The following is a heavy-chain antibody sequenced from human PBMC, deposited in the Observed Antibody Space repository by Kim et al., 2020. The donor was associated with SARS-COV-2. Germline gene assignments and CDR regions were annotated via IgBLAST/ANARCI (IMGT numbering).Heavy chain of an antibody. J-gene: IGHJ3*02. CDR1: GYTFTSYD. D-gene: IGHD6-19*01. V-gene: IGHV1-8*01. CDR2: MNPNSGNT. Sequence: ASVKVSCKASGYTFTSYDINWVRQATGQGLEWMGWMNPNSGNTGYAQKFQGRVTMTRNTSISTAYMELSSLRSEDTAVYYCARGHRGYSSGWWPIDAFDIWGQGTMVTVSS. CDR3: ARGHRGYSSGWWPIDAFDI.